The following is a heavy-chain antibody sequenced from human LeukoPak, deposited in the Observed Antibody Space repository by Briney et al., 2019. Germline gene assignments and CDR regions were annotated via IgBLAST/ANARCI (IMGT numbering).Heavy chain of an antibody. CDR3: ASQDYYDSSRDGAFDI. CDR2: INSDGSST. D-gene: IGHD3-22*01. J-gene: IGHJ3*02. V-gene: IGHV3-74*01. Sequence: PGGPLRLSCAASGFTFSSYWMHWVRQAPGKGLVWVSRINSDGSSTSYADSVKGRFTISRDNAKNTLYLQMNSLRAEDTAVYYCASQDYYDSSRDGAFDIWGQGTMVTVSS. CDR1: GFTFSSYW.